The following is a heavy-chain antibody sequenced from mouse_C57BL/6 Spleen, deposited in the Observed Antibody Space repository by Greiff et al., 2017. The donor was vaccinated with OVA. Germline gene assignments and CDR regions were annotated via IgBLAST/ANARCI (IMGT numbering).Heavy chain of an antibody. CDR2: ISSGGSYT. CDR3: ARGGFITTVVASRYWYFDV. J-gene: IGHJ1*03. V-gene: IGHV5-6*01. CDR1: GFTFSSYG. D-gene: IGHD1-1*01. Sequence: EVQVVESGGDLVKPGGSLKLSCAASGFTFSSYGMSWVRQTPDKRLEWVATISSGGSYTYYPDSVKGRFTISRDNAKNTLYLQMSSLKSEDTAMYYCARGGFITTVVASRYWYFDVWGTGTTVTVSS.